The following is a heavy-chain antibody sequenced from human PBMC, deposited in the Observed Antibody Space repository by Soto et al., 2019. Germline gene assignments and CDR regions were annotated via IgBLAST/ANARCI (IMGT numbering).Heavy chain of an antibody. CDR3: ARDDDFDDNGLDY. CDR2: ILNDGSNE. J-gene: IGHJ4*02. CDR1: GFTFSRFG. V-gene: IGHV3-33*01. Sequence: QVQLVESGGGVVQPGTSLRLSCAASGFTFSRFGMHWVRQAPGKGLEWVGVILNDGSNEKYADSVKGRFTISRDNSKNPLYLQMTSLRAEDTAVYYCARDDDFDDNGLDYWGQGTLVTVSS. D-gene: IGHD4-17*01.